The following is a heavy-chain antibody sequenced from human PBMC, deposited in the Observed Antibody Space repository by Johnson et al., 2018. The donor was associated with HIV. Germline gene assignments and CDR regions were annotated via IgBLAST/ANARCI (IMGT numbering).Heavy chain of an antibody. V-gene: IGHV3-30*04. J-gene: IGHJ3*02. CDR3: AKGGAEYSDSRGYSENDAFDI. Sequence: VPLVESGGGLVQPGRSLRLSCAASGFTFSSYAMHWVRQAPGKGLEWVAVISYDGSNKYYADSVKGRFTISRDNSKNTLYLQMNSLRAEDTAVYYCAKGGAEYSDSRGYSENDAFDIWGQGTMVTVSS. CDR2: ISYDGSNK. D-gene: IGHD3-22*01. CDR1: GFTFSSYA.